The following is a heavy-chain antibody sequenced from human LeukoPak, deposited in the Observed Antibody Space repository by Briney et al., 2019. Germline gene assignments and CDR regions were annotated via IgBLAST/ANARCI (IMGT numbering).Heavy chain of an antibody. Sequence: ASVKVSCKASGYTFTGNYVHWVRQAPGQGLEWMGWINTNTGNPTYAQGFTGRFVFSLDISVSTAYLQISSLKAEDTAVYYCARDRDTTSSAWFDPWGQGTLVTVSS. J-gene: IGHJ5*02. V-gene: IGHV7-4-1*02. CDR3: ARDRDTTSSAWFDP. CDR1: GYTFTGNY. CDR2: INTNTGNP. D-gene: IGHD6-6*01.